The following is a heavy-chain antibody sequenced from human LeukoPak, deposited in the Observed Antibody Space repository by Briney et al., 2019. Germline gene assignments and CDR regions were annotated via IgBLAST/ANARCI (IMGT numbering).Heavy chain of an antibody. CDR2: ISSNGGST. CDR1: GFTFSSYA. CDR3: VKDAPTHFYGDYVVY. J-gene: IGHJ4*02. V-gene: IGHV3-64D*06. Sequence: PGGSLRLSCSASGFTFSSYAMHWVRQAPGTGLEYASAISSNGGSTYYADSVKGRFTISRDNSKNTLYLQMSSLRAEDTAVYYCVKDAPTHFYGDYVVYWGQGTLVTVSS. D-gene: IGHD4-17*01.